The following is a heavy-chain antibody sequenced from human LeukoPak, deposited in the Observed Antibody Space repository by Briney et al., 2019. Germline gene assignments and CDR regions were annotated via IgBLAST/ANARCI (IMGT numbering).Heavy chain of an antibody. CDR2: IYYSGGT. CDR1: GVSISNYY. Sequence: SETLSLTCAASGVSISNYYWSWIRQPPGKGLEWIGDIYYSGGTNYNSALKGRVTISVDTSKNQFSLFLSSVTAADTAVYYCARGPPDSQWLVWYYLDYWGQGTLVTVSS. D-gene: IGHD6-19*01. CDR3: ARGPPDSQWLVWYYLDY. V-gene: IGHV4-59*01. J-gene: IGHJ4*02.